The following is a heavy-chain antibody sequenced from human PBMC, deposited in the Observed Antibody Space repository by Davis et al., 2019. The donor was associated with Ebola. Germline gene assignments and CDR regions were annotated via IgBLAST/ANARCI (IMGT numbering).Heavy chain of an antibody. CDR3: AREMATIPGYYYYGMDV. CDR2: INSDGSST. D-gene: IGHD5-24*01. V-gene: IGHV3-74*01. Sequence: PGGSLRLSCAASGFTFSSYWMHWVRQAPGKGLVWVSRINSDGSSTSYADSVKGRFTISRDNAKNTLYLQMNSLRAEDTAEYYCAREMATIPGYYYYGMDVWGQGTTVTVSS. J-gene: IGHJ6*02. CDR1: GFTFSSYW.